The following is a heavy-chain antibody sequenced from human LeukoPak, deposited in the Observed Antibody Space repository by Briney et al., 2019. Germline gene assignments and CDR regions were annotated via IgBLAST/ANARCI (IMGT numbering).Heavy chain of an antibody. CDR2: IRYDGSNK. V-gene: IGHV3-30*02. J-gene: IGHJ5*02. CDR1: GFTFSSYG. CDR3: AAGGGGTVTTNWFDP. D-gene: IGHD4-17*01. Sequence: GSLRLSCAAPGFTFSSYGMHWVRQAPGKGLEWVAFIRYDGSNKYYADSVKGRFTISRDNSKNTLYLQMNSLRAEDRAVYYGAAGGGGTVTTNWFDPWGQGTLVTVSS.